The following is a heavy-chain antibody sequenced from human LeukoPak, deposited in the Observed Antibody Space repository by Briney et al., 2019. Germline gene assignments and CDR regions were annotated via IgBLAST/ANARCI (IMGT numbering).Heavy chain of an antibody. Sequence: GASVKVSCKASGYTFTSYYMHWVRQAPGQGLEWMGIINPSGGSTSYAQKFQGRVTMTRDTSTSTVYMELSSLRSEDTAVYHCARDPYYYDSSGYYLDYWGQGTLVTVSS. D-gene: IGHD3-22*01. CDR3: ARDPYYYDSSGYYLDY. CDR1: GYTFTSYY. CDR2: INPSGGST. J-gene: IGHJ4*02. V-gene: IGHV1-46*01.